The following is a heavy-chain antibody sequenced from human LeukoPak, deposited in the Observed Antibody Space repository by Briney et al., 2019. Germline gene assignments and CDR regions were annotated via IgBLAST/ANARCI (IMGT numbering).Heavy chain of an antibody. CDR3: ARLGYCSSTSCRRYYYYYYMDV. Sequence: SETLSLTCTVSGGSISSYYWSWIRQPPGKGLEWIWYIYTSGSTNYNPSLKSRVTISVDTSKNQFSLKLSSVTAADTAVYYCARLGYCSSTSCRRYYYYYYMDVWGKGTTVTVSS. J-gene: IGHJ6*03. D-gene: IGHD2-2*01. CDR1: GGSISSYY. V-gene: IGHV4-4*09. CDR2: IYTSGST.